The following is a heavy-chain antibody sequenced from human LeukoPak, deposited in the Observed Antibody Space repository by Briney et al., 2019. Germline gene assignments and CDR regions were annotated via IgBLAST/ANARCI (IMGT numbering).Heavy chain of an antibody. D-gene: IGHD4-17*01. CDR1: GFTFSSYE. CDR3: AKVGATVTTSSRGSLRGDFDY. Sequence: PGGSLRLSCAASGFTFSSYEMNWVRQAPGKGLEWVSAISGSGGSTYYADSVKGRFTISRDNAKNSLYLQMNSLRAEDTAVYYCAKVGATVTTSSRGSLRGDFDYWGQGTLVTVSS. V-gene: IGHV3-48*03. J-gene: IGHJ4*02. CDR2: ISGSGGST.